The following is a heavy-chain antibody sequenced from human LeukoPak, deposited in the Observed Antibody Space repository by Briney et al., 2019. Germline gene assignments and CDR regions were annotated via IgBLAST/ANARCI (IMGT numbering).Heavy chain of an antibody. J-gene: IGHJ5*02. CDR3: ARTRTSPYSSGWYGQRFRWFDP. D-gene: IGHD6-19*01. V-gene: IGHV3-53*01. CDR2: IHSGGST. CDR1: GFTVSSNY. Sequence: PGGSLRLSCAASGFTVSSNYMSWVRQAPGKGLEWVSVIHSGGSTYYADSVKGRFTISRDNSKNTLYLQMNSLRAEDTAVYYCARTRTSPYSSGWYGQRFRWFDPWGQGTLVTVSS.